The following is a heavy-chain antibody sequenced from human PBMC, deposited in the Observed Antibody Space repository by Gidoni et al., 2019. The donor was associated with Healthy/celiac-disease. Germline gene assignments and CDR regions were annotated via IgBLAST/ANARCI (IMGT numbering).Heavy chain of an antibody. Sequence: QVQLQQWGAGLLKPSETLSLTCAVYGGSFSGYYWSWIRQPPGKGLEWIGEINHSGSTNYNPSLKSRVTISVDTSKNQFSLKLSSVTAADTAVYYCARVRRQYQLLLNWFDPWGQGTLVTVSS. J-gene: IGHJ5*02. D-gene: IGHD2-2*01. CDR3: ARVRRQYQLLLNWFDP. V-gene: IGHV4-34*01. CDR2: INHSGST. CDR1: GGSFSGYY.